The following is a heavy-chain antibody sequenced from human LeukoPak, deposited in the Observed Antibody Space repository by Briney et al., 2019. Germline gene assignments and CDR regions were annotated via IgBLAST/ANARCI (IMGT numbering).Heavy chain of an antibody. D-gene: IGHD2-21*01. CDR1: GFTFSYHW. J-gene: IGHJ4*02. CDR3: AKDSYGKGDF. Sequence: GGSLTLSCAASGFTFSYHWMTWVRQAPGKGLEWVANIKNDGAVKNYVDSVKGRFTISRDNAKNSLYLQMDSLRAEDTAVYYCAKDSYGKGDFWGQGTLVTVSS. CDR2: IKNDGAVK. V-gene: IGHV3-7*01.